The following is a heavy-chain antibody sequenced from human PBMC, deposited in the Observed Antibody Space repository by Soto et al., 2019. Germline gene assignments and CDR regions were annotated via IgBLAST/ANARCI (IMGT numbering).Heavy chain of an antibody. CDR1: GFTFSSYA. V-gene: IGHV3-23*01. CDR3: AKDQWLGGVYCSGGSCYVPNYGMDV. Sequence: GGSLRLSCAASGFTFSSYAMSWVRQAPGKGLEWVSAISGSGGSTYYADSVKGRFTISRDNSKNTLYLQMNSLRAEDTAVYYCAKDQWLGGVYCSGGSCYVPNYGMDVWGQGTTVTVSS. D-gene: IGHD2-15*01. J-gene: IGHJ6*02. CDR2: ISGSGGST.